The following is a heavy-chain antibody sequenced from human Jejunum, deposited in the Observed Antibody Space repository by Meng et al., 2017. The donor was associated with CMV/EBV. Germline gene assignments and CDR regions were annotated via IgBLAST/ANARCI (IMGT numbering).Heavy chain of an antibody. CDR1: GFTLSSYG. CDR3: AKEGVGGHFDY. V-gene: IGHV3-30*02. D-gene: IGHD2-8*01. J-gene: IGHJ4*02. Sequence: GGSLRLSCAASGFTLSSYGIHWVRQAPGKGLEWVTYADSVKGRFTISRDISKNTLFLQMNSLRAEDTAVYYCAKEGVGGHFDYWCQGTLVTVSS.